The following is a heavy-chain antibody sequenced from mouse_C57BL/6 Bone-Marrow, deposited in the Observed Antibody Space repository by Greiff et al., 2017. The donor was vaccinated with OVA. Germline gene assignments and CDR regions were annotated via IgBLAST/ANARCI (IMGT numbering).Heavy chain of an antibody. CDR2: IRNRANNHAT. CDR1: GFTFSDAW. Sequence: EVKVEESGGGLVQPGGSMKLSCAASGFTFSDAWMDWVRQSPEKGLEWVAEIRNRANNHATYYAESVQGRFTISRDDSKDSVCLQMDSIRAEDTGIYYCTSLDYGSSYDFAYWGQGTLVTVSA. J-gene: IGHJ3*01. CDR3: TSLDYGSSYDFAY. D-gene: IGHD1-1*01. V-gene: IGHV6-6*01.